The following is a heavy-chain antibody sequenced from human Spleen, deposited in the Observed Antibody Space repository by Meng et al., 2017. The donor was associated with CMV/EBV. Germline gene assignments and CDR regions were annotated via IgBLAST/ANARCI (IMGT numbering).Heavy chain of an antibody. CDR3: ARDTYYDSSRDGFDI. Sequence: SETLSLTCTVSGGSVSSGSYCWSWIRQPPGKGLEWIGYIYYSGSTNYNPSLKSRVTISEDTSKNQFSLKLSSVTAADTAMYYCARDTYYDSSRDGFDIWGQGTVVTVSS. CDR1: GGSVSSGSYC. D-gene: IGHD3-22*01. V-gene: IGHV4-61*01. CDR2: IYYSGST. J-gene: IGHJ3*02.